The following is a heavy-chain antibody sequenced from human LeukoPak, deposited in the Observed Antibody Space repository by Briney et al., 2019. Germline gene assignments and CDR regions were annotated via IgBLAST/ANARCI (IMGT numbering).Heavy chain of an antibody. J-gene: IGHJ5*02. V-gene: IGHV4-30-2*01. CDR3: ARLQYCSGTSCYWFDP. CDR1: GGSISSGLYS. D-gene: IGHD2-2*01. Sequence: PSETLSLTCVVSGGSISSGLYSWGWIRQPLGTGLEWIGYIYHTGSPYYNPSPKSRVTISVDTSTTQFSLRLRSVTAADTAVYYCARLQYCSGTSCYWFDPWGQGTLVTVSS. CDR2: IYHTGSP.